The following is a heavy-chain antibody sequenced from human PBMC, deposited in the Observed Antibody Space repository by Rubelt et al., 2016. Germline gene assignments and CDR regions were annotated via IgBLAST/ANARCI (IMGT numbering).Heavy chain of an antibody. Sequence: QVQLVQSGAEVKKPGASVKVSCKASGYTFTSYDINWVRQATGQGLEWMGWMNPNSGNTGYAQKFQGRVTMTRNTSISTAYMELSSLRSEDTAVYYCARPIYCSSTSCRHITFGYYYYGMDVWGQGTTVTVSS. D-gene: IGHD2-2*01. CDR2: MNPNSGNT. CDR1: GYTFTSYD. V-gene: IGHV1-8*01. CDR3: ARPIYCSSTSCRHITFGYYYYGMDV. J-gene: IGHJ6*02.